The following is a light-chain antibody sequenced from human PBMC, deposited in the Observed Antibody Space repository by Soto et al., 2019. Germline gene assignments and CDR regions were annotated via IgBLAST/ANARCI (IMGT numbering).Light chain of an antibody. Sequence: AIRMPQSPSSLSASIGDRLFITCRASHVVSNYLAWYQQKPGQAPKALIYAASFLQSGVPSRFSGSGSGTDFSLTISFLQSEDFGTYYCQHYYSYPYTFGQGTKVDIK. J-gene: IGKJ2*01. CDR3: QHYYSYPYT. CDR2: AAS. V-gene: IGKV1-8*01. CDR1: HVVSNY.